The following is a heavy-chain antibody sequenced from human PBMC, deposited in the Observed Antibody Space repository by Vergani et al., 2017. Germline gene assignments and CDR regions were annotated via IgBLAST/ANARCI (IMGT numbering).Heavy chain of an antibody. D-gene: IGHD2-15*01. CDR3: ARHRYRKDIVVVVAAPNWFDP. CDR2: IYYSGST. CDR1: GGSISSSSYY. V-gene: IGHV4-39*01. J-gene: IGHJ5*02. Sequence: QLQLQESGPGLVKPSETLSLTCTVSGGSISSSSYYWGWTRQPPGKGLGWIGSIYYSGSTYYNPSRKSRVTISVDPSKNQFSLKLRSVTAADTAVYYCARHRYRKDIVVVVAAPNWFDPGGQGTLVTVSS.